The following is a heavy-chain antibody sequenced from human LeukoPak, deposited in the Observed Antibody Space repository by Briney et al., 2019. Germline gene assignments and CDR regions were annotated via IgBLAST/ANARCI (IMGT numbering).Heavy chain of an antibody. D-gene: IGHD3-22*01. CDR1: GFTFSSYA. Sequence: GGSLRLSCAASGFTFSSYAMSWVRQAPGKGLEWVSVIYSGGSTYYADSVKGRFTISRHNSKNTLYLQMNSLRAEDTAVYYCARGPDHYYDSSGYRADAFDIWGQGTMVTVSS. CDR3: ARGPDHYYDSSGYRADAFDI. CDR2: IYSGGST. V-gene: IGHV3-53*04. J-gene: IGHJ3*02.